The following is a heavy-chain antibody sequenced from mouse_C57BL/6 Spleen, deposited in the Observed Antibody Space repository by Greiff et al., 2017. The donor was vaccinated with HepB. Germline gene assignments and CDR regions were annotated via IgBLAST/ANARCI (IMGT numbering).Heavy chain of an antibody. CDR2: INPNNGGT. V-gene: IGHV1-22*01. Sequence: EVQLQQSGPELVKPGASVKMSCKASGYTFTDYNMHWVKQSHGKSLEWIGYINPNNGGTSYNQKFKGKATLTVNKSSSTAYMELRSLTSEDSAVYYCARGRLRREAPSPWFAYWGQGTLVTVSA. CDR3: ARGRLRREAPSPWFAY. CDR1: GYTFTDYN. D-gene: IGHD2-2*01. J-gene: IGHJ3*01.